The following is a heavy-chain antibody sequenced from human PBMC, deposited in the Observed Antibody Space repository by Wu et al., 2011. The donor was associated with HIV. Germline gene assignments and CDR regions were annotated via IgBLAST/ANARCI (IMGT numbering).Heavy chain of an antibody. J-gene: IGHJ4*02. V-gene: IGHV1-69*14. D-gene: IGHD3-9*01. CDR1: GATFTNYA. CDR3: ARDRDPILTGYSLGDS. CDR2: IIPLYGTV. Sequence: QVQLVQSGAEVKKPGSSVKVSCKASGATFTNYAISWVRQAPGQGLEWMGRIIPLYGTVNNAQKFQGRVTITADKSTSTAYMELSSLRSEDTAVYYCARDRDPILTGYSLGDSWGQGLWPPSLQ.